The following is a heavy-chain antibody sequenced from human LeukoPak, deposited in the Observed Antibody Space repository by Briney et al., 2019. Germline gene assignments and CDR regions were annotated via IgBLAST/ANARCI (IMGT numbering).Heavy chain of an antibody. V-gene: IGHV3-11*04. D-gene: IGHD2-2*01. CDR3: ARADCSSSSCYELDY. CDR2: ISSSGRTI. J-gene: IGHJ4*02. CDR1: GFTFSDYY. Sequence: PGGSLRLSCAGSGFTFSDYYMSWIRQAPGKGLEWVSYISSSGRTIYYADSVKGRFTISRDNAENSLYLQMNSLRAEDTAVYYCARADCSSSSCYELDYWGQGTLVTVSS.